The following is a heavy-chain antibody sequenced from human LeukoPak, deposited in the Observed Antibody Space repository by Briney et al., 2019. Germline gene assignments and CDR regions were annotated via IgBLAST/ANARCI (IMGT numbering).Heavy chain of an antibody. V-gene: IGHV4-34*01. CDR3: ARDSVGLLWFGENDAFDI. CDR2: INHSGST. CDR1: GGSFSGYY. D-gene: IGHD3-10*01. J-gene: IGHJ3*02. Sequence: SETLSLTCAVYGGSFSGYYWSWIRQPPGKGLEWIGEINHSGSTNYNPSLKSRVTISVDTSKNQFSLKLSSVTAADTAVYYCARDSVGLLWFGENDAFDIWGQGTMVTVSS.